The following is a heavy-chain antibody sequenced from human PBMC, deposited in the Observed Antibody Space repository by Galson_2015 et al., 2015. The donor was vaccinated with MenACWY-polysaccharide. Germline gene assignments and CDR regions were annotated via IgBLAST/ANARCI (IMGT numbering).Heavy chain of an antibody. J-gene: IGHJ4*02. CDR3: VRAGRTDRGVVGYGWGLDY. CDR2: VDYSGNS. D-gene: IGHD5-18*01. Sequence: ATLSLTCTVSGGSIRRTSHYWGWIRQPPGKGLEWTGTVDYSGNSYYNASLKSRITISIDTSRTQFSLKLTSVTAADTAVYYCVRAGRTDRGVVGYGWGLDYWGQGILVTVSS. V-gene: IGHV4-39*07. CDR1: GGSIRRTSHY.